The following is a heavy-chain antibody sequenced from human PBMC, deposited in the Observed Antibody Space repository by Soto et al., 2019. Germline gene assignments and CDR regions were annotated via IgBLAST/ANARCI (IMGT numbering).Heavy chain of an antibody. Sequence: QVQLVESGGGVVQPGRSLRLSCAASGFTFSSHGMHWIRQAPGKGLEWVAVIWYDGSNKYYADSVKGRFTISRDNSKNTLYLQMNSLRVEDTAVYYCGPDTLDYWGQGTLVTVSS. CDR3: GPDTLDY. CDR1: GFTFSSHG. CDR2: IWYDGSNK. V-gene: IGHV3-33*01. J-gene: IGHJ4*02.